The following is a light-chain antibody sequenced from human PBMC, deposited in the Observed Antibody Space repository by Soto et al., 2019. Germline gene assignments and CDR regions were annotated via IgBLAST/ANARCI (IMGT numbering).Light chain of an antibody. Sequence: EIALTQSPGTLSLSPGEGATLSCRASRSVTGTNLAWYQQRAGQAPRLLIYDAVRRATGIPDRFSGSGSGTDFTLTISRLEPEDFAVYFCHQYGSSLGTFGQGTKVDIK. J-gene: IGKJ2*01. CDR1: RSVTGTN. CDR2: DAV. V-gene: IGKV3-20*01. CDR3: HQYGSSLGT.